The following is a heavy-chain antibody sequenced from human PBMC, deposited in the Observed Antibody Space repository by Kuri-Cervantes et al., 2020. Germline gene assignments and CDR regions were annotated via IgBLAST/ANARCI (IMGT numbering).Heavy chain of an antibody. CDR1: GFMFTSYA. D-gene: IGHD6-19*01. V-gene: IGHV3-23*01. Sequence: GESLKISCAASGFMFTSYAMSWVRQTPEKGLEWVSTISAGGSGTYYADSVKGRFIISRDNSKNTLYLEMNSLRAEDTAVYYCAKDQIAVAGTVDYWGQGTLVTVSS. CDR2: ISAGGSGT. CDR3: AKDQIAVAGTVDY. J-gene: IGHJ4*02.